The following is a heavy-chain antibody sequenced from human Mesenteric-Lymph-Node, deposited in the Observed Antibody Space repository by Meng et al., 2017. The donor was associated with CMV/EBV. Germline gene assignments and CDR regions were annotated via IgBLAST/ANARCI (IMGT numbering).Heavy chain of an antibody. CDR2: INPNSGGT. D-gene: IGHD6-19*01. V-gene: IGHV1-2*02. J-gene: IGHJ5*02. CDR1: GYTFTGYY. CDR3: ARDLVPSSGPPGAGFDP. Sequence: ASVQVSCKASGYTFTGYYMHWVRQAPGQGLEWMGWINPNSGGTNYAQKFQGRVTMTGDTSISTAYMELSRLRSDDTAVYYCARDLVPSSGPPGAGFDPWGQGTLVTVSS.